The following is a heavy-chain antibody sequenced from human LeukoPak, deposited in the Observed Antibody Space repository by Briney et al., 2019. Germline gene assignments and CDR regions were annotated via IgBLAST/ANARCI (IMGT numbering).Heavy chain of an antibody. V-gene: IGHV4-34*01. CDR2: INHSGST. Sequence: SETLSLTCAVYGGSFSGYYWSWIRQPPGKGLEWIGEINHSGSTNYNPSLKSRVTISVDTSKDQFSLKLSSVTAADTAVYYCARGGKSSSWYVSKGAYYYGMDVWGQGTTVTVSS. CDR1: GGSFSGYY. D-gene: IGHD6-13*01. J-gene: IGHJ6*02. CDR3: ARGGKSSSWYVSKGAYYYGMDV.